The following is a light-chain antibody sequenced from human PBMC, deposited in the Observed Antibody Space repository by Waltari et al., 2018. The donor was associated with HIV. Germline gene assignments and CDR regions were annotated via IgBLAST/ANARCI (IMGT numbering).Light chain of an antibody. V-gene: IGLV9-49*02. CDR2: VGPGGIVG. J-gene: IGLJ1*01. Sequence: QPMLTQSPSASASLGASVTLTCTLSSGYKNYRVDWYQQRPGKGPRFVMRVGPGGIVGSKGDGIPDRFSARGSGLNRYLTIKNIQEEDESDYHCGVDHGTGSNFVYVFGPGTTVTVL. CDR1: SGYKNYR. CDR3: GVDHGTGSNFVYV.